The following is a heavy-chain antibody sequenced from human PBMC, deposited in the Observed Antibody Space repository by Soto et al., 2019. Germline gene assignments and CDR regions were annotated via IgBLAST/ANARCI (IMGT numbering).Heavy chain of an antibody. Sequence: EVQLVESGGGLIQPGGSLRLSCAASGFTVSSIYMSWVRQAPGNGLEWVSVIYSGGSTHYADSVKSRFTISTDNSKDTLDLQMNSLRAEDTDVYYDARAGRCCFSIWGRGTMVIVCS. CDR1: GFTVSSIY. D-gene: IGHD2-8*01. J-gene: IGHJ3*02. CDR3: ARAGRCCFSI. CDR2: IYSGGST. V-gene: IGHV3-53*01.